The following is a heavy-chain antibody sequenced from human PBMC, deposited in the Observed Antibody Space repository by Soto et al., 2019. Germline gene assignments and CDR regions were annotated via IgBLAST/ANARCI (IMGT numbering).Heavy chain of an antibody. V-gene: IGHV3-11*01. Sequence: PGGSLRLSCAASGFTFSDYYMSWIRQAPGKGLEWISYISSSGTTIYYADSVKGQFTVSRDNAKNSLYLQLSSLRADDTAVYYCARVHTSWWGNWLDPWGRVTMTT. D-gene: IGHD2-2*01. CDR3: ARVHTSWWGNWLDP. CDR2: ISSSGTTI. CDR1: GFTFSDYY. J-gene: IGHJ5*02.